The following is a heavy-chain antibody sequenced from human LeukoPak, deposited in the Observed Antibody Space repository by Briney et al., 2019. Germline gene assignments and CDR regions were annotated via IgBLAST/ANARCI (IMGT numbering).Heavy chain of an antibody. Sequence: GASVKVSCKASGYTFTGYYMHWVRQAPGQGLEWMGWINPNSGGTNYAQKFQGRVTMTRDTSISTAYMELSRLRSDDTAVYHCLRDYSSGWYPTGDAFDIWGQGTMVTVSS. J-gene: IGHJ3*02. CDR3: LRDYSSGWYPTGDAFDI. D-gene: IGHD6-19*01. V-gene: IGHV1-2*02. CDR2: INPNSGGT. CDR1: GYTFTGYY.